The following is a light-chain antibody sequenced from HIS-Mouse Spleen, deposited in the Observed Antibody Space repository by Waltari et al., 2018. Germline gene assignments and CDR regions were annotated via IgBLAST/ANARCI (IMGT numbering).Light chain of an antibody. CDR2: KDS. Sequence: SYELTQPSSVSVSPGQTARITCSGDVLAKKYARWFQQNPGQAPGLVIYKDSERHSGIPGRFSGSSSGTTVTLTISGAQVEDEADYYCYSAADNNVVFGGGTKLTVL. J-gene: IGLJ2*01. CDR1: VLAKKY. CDR3: YSAADNNVV. V-gene: IGLV3-27*01.